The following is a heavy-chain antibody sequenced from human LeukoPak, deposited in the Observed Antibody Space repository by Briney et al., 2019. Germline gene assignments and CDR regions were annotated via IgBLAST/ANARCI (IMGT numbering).Heavy chain of an antibody. J-gene: IGHJ4*02. CDR2: INPNSGGT. CDR3: ARDIGYCSSTSCRTDY. Sequence: GASVKVSCKASGYTFTGYYMHWVRQAPGQGLEWMGWINPNSGGTNYAQKFQGRVTMTRDTSISTAYMELSRLRSDDTAVYYCARDIGYCSSTSCRTDYWGQGTLVTVSS. CDR1: GYTFTGYY. V-gene: IGHV1-2*02. D-gene: IGHD2-2*01.